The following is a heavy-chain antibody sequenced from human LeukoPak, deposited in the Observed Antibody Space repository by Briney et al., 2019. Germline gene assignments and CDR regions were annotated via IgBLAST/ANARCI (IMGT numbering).Heavy chain of an antibody. V-gene: IGHV3-30*18. CDR3: AKDFGELLYGDSFDI. CDR1: GFSFATYG. Sequence: PGGSLRLSCAASGFSFATYGMHWVSQAPGKGLEWVAVISYDGSTKYYADSVRGRFTISRDNSKNTLYLQMNSLRAEDTAVYYCAKDFGELLYGDSFDIWGQGTMVTVSS. D-gene: IGHD3-10*01. J-gene: IGHJ3*02. CDR2: ISYDGSTK.